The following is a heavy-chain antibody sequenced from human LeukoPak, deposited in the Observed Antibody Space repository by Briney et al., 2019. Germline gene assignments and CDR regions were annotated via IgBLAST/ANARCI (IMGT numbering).Heavy chain of an antibody. Sequence: KPSETLSLTCTVSGYSFGSGYCWGWIRQPPGKGLEWIGYIYHSGSTYYNPSLKSRVTISVDTSKNQFSLKLSSVTAADTAVCYCARLPYWNYQYYFDYWGQGILVTVSS. CDR3: ARLPYWNYQYYFDY. D-gene: IGHD1-7*01. J-gene: IGHJ4*02. CDR1: GYSFGSGYC. CDR2: IYHSGST. V-gene: IGHV4-38-2*02.